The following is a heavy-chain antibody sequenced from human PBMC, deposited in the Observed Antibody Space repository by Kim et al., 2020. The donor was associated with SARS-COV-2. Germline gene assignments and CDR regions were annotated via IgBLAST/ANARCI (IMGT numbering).Heavy chain of an antibody. J-gene: IGHJ4*02. CDR2: ITSNGDST. V-gene: IGHV3-64D*09. D-gene: IGHD2-8*02. CDR3: VGYCTGNNCPDY. CDR1: GFTFSRYA. Sequence: GGSLRLSCAASGFTFSRYAMHWVRQAPGKGLEYVSAITSNGDSTYYADSVKGRFTISRDNSKNTLDLQMSSLRAEDTALYYCVGYCTGNNCPDYWGQGTLVTVSS.